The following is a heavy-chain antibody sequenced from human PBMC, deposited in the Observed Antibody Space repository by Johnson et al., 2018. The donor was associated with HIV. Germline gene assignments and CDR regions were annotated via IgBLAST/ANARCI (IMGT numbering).Heavy chain of an antibody. V-gene: IGHV3-30-3*01. CDR3: AKARQGGAFDN. Sequence: QVQLVESGGGVVQPGRSLRLSCAASGFTFSRHGMHWGRQAPGKGLEWVAVISYDGSNKYYADSVKGRFTISRDNSKNTLYLQMNSLGAEDTAVYYCAKARQGGAFDNWGQGTMVIVSS. J-gene: IGHJ3*02. CDR1: GFTFSRHG. D-gene: IGHD2-15*01. CDR2: ISYDGSNK.